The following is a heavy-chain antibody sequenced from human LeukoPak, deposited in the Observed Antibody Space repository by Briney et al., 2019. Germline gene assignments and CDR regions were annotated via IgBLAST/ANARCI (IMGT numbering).Heavy chain of an antibody. Sequence: ASVKVSCKASGYTFTSYDINWVRQATGQGLEWMGWMNPNSGNTGYAQKFQGRVTMTRNTSISTAYMELSSLRSEDTAVYYCARAPDSSGYYSFDYRGQGTLVTVSS. CDR2: MNPNSGNT. CDR1: GYTFTSYD. D-gene: IGHD3-22*01. V-gene: IGHV1-8*01. CDR3: ARAPDSSGYYSFDY. J-gene: IGHJ4*02.